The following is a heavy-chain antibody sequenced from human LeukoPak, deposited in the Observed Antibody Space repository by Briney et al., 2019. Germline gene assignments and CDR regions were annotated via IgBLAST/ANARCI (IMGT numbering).Heavy chain of an antibody. CDR2: IYSGGTT. Sequence: GGSLRLSCAASGFTVSSNYMSWVRQAPGKGLEWVSVIYSGGTTYYADSEKGRFTISRDNSKNMLYLQMNSLRAEDTAVYYCARVNGGAFWYWGQGTLVTVSS. CDR3: ARVNGGAFWY. V-gene: IGHV3-53*01. D-gene: IGHD3-3*01. CDR1: GFTVSSNY. J-gene: IGHJ4*02.